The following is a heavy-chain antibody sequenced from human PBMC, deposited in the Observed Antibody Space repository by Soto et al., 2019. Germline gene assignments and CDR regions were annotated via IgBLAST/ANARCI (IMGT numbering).Heavy chain of an antibody. CDR2: VSGSDIST. V-gene: IGHV3-23*01. J-gene: IGHJ6*02. CDR1: GFTFSNYA. Sequence: GGSLRLSCAASGFTFSNYAMSWVRQAPGKGLEWVSAVSGSDISTYYADSVKGRFTISRDNSKSTMYMQLNSLRAEDTAVYYCAKNYDYSSGSSYLNGLDVWGQGTTVTVSS. CDR3: AKNYDYSSGSSYLNGLDV. D-gene: IGHD6-19*01.